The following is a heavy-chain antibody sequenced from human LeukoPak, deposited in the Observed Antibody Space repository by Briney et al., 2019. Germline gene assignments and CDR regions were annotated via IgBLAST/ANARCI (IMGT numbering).Heavy chain of an antibody. Sequence: PGGSLRLSCAASGFTFDDSTMHWVRQAPGKGLEWVSLISWNGVSTYYADSVKGRFTVSRDNSKNSLYLQMNSLTTEDTALYYCAKERGTSGYFDYWGQGTLVTVSS. CDR1: GFTFDDST. V-gene: IGHV3-43*01. J-gene: IGHJ4*02. CDR2: ISWNGVST. CDR3: AKERGTSGYFDY. D-gene: IGHD3-10*01.